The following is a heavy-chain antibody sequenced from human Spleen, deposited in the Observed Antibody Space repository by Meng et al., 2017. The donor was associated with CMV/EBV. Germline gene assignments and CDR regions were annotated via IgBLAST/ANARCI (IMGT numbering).Heavy chain of an antibody. V-gene: IGHV3-7*01. CDR3: ARGCSSTSCYSFGGY. D-gene: IGHD2-2*01. Sequence: GGSLRLSCAASGFIFSAFWMDWVRQAPGKGLEWVANIKHDGSEKYYVDSVKGRFTISRDNAKNSLYLQMNSLRAEDTAVYYCARGCSSTSCYSFGGYWGQGTLVTVSS. J-gene: IGHJ4*02. CDR2: IKHDGSEK. CDR1: GFIFSAFW.